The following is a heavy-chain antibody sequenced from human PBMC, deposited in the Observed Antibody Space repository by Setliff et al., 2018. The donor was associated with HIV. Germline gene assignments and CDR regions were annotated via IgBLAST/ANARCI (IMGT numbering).Heavy chain of an antibody. CDR1: GYPFTSYY. CDR2: INPTGGST. V-gene: IGHV1-46*01. D-gene: IGHD3-22*01. Sequence: ASVKVSCKASGYPFTSYYMHWVRQAPGQGLEWMGIINPTGGSTSYAQKFQGRVTMTTDTSTSTVYMELSSLRSDDTAVYYCATGRDSSGYYFLADYWGQGTLVTVSS. CDR3: ATGRDSSGYYFLADY. J-gene: IGHJ4*02.